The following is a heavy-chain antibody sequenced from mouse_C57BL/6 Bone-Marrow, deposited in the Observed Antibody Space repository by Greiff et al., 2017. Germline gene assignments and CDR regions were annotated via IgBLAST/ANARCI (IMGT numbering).Heavy chain of an antibody. Sequence: QVQLQQPGAELVKPGASVKLSCKASGYTFTSYWLHWVKQRPGRGLEWIGRIDPNSGGTKYNEQFKRKATLTVAKPSSTAYMQLSSLTSEDSAVYYCARRRRGKTGNAMDYWGQGTSVTVSS. D-gene: IGHD1-3*01. CDR2: IDPNSGGT. CDR1: GYTFTSYW. J-gene: IGHJ4*01. CDR3: ARRRRGKTGNAMDY. V-gene: IGHV1-72*01.